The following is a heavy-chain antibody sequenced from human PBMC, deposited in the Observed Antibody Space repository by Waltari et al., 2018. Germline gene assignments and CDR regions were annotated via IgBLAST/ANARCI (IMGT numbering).Heavy chain of an antibody. Sequence: QVQLVQSGAEVKTPGSSVKVSCRASGGHFCSHATSGVRQPPGQGLEWMGGIIPIFGTANYAQKFQGRVTITADESTSTAYMELSSLRSEDTAVYYCATGHYDSSGYWGAFDIWGQGTMVTVSS. CDR3: ATGHYDSSGYWGAFDI. CDR1: GGHFCSHA. CDR2: IIPIFGTA. D-gene: IGHD3-22*01. V-gene: IGHV1-69*01. J-gene: IGHJ3*02.